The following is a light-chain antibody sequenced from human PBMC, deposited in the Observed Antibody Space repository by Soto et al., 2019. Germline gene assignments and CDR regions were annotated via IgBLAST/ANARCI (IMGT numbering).Light chain of an antibody. CDR2: DVT. CDR1: SSDVDGYNF. J-gene: IGLJ2*01. Sequence: QSALTQPASVSGSPGQSITISCTGTSSDVDGYNFVSWYQQHPGTAPKLIIYDVTSRPSGVSNRFSGSKSGNTASLTISGRQAEDEAGYYCSSYASSSTLVFGGGTKLTVL. V-gene: IGLV2-14*03. CDR3: SSYASSSTLV.